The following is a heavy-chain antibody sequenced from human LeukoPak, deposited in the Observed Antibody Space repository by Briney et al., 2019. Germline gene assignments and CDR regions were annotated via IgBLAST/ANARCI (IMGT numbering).Heavy chain of an antibody. V-gene: IGHV3-30-3*01. Sequence: GGSLRLSCAASGFTFSNYAMHWVRQAPGKGLEWVAVISYDGSDKYYADSVKGRFTTSRDNSKNTLYLQMNSLRPEDTAVYYCARDWGRRYSSGWYGDFDYWGQGTLVTVSS. CDR1: GFTFSNYA. CDR2: ISYDGSDK. J-gene: IGHJ4*02. CDR3: ARDWGRRYSSGWYGDFDY. D-gene: IGHD6-19*01.